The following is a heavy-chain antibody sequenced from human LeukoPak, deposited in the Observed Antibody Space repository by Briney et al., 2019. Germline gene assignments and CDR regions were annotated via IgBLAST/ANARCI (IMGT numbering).Heavy chain of an antibody. V-gene: IGHV3-30*03. CDR2: ISDDGRNK. CDR1: GFSVSNYG. CDR3: ARGPGKLDY. J-gene: IGHJ4*02. D-gene: IGHD1-14*01. Sequence: GGSLRLSCAASGFSVSNYGMHWVRQAPGKGLEWVALISDDGRNKYYADSVKGRFTFSRDNSKNTLSLQMNSLRTEDTAIYYCARGPGKLDYWGQGTLVTVSS.